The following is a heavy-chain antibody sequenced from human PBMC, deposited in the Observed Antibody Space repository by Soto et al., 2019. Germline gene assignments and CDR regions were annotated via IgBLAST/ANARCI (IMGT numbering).Heavy chain of an antibody. J-gene: IGHJ6*02. V-gene: IGHV3-74*01. D-gene: IGHD3-16*01. CDR2: ISPDGSVV. CDR1: GFSFSAYR. CDR3: AREGKRFYALDV. Sequence: EEQVVESGGGSVQPGGSLRLVCTASGFSFSAYRLYWIRKAPGKGLMWVSRISPDGSVVNVADSVKGRITISRDSAQHTVTLQMSSLRVDDMGISCCAREGKRFYALDVWGQWTSVIVSS.